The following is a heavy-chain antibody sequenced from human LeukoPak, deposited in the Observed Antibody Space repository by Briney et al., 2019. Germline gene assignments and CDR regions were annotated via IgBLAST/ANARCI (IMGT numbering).Heavy chain of an antibody. Sequence: PGGSLRLSCAASGSTISTYWMSWVRQAPGKGLEWVANIKQDGSDKYYVDSVKGRFTISRDNAKNSLSLQMNGLRAEDTAVYYCATVRSGYVFDYWGQGTLVTFSS. V-gene: IGHV3-7*01. D-gene: IGHD3-3*01. J-gene: IGHJ4*02. CDR1: GSTISTYW. CDR3: ATVRSGYVFDY. CDR2: IKQDGSDK.